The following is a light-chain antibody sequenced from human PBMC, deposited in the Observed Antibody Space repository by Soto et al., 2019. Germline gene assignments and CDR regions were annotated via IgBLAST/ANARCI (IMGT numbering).Light chain of an antibody. CDR2: GAS. J-gene: IGKJ5*01. CDR1: QSVNSEY. Sequence: EIVLTQSPGTLSLSPRERATLSCRASQSVNSEYLAWYQQKPGQAPRLLIYGASIRATGIPDRFSGSGSGTDFTLSISRLEPEDFASDYCQQYGSSPITFGQGTRLEI. V-gene: IGKV3-20*01. CDR3: QQYGSSPIT.